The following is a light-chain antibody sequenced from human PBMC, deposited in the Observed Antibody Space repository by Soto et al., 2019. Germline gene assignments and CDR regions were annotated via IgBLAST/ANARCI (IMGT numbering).Light chain of an antibody. V-gene: IGKV1-5*03. Sequence: DIQMTQSPSLLSASTGDRVTITCRASQSITIWLAWYQQKAGKAPKLLIYKASSLESGVPSRFSGSGSGTDFTLTISRLEPEDFAVYYCQQYGSSLRTFGQGTKVDI. J-gene: IGKJ1*01. CDR3: QQYGSSLRT. CDR2: KAS. CDR1: QSITIW.